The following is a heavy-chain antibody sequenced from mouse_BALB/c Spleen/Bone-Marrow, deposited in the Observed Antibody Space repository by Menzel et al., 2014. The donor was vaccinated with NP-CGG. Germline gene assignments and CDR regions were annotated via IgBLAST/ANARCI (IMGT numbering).Heavy chain of an antibody. CDR3: ARYRLGTDFDY. CDR2: IDPANGNT. D-gene: IGHD2-14*01. Sequence: VQLKQSGAELVKPGASVKLSCTASGFNTKDTYMHWVKRRPEQGLEWIGRIDPANGNTKYDPKFQGKATITADTSSNTAYLQLSSLTSEDTAVYYCARYRLGTDFDYWGQGTTLTVSS. V-gene: IGHV14-3*02. CDR1: GFNTKDTY. J-gene: IGHJ2*01.